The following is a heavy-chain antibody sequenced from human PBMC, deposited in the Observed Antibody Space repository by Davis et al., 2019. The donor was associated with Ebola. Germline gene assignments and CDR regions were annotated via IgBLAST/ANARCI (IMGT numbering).Heavy chain of an antibody. CDR3: ARPQNRAQVDAFEI. D-gene: IGHD2/OR15-2a*01. CDR2: MFPGDSDT. Sequence: PGGSLRLSCKGSGYSFTSYWIGWVRQVPGKGLEWMGIMFPGDSDTRYSPSFQGQVTISADKSIPTAYLQWSSLKASDTAMYYCARPQNRAQVDAFEIWGQGTMVIVSS. V-gene: IGHV5-51*01. CDR1: GYSFTSYW. J-gene: IGHJ3*02.